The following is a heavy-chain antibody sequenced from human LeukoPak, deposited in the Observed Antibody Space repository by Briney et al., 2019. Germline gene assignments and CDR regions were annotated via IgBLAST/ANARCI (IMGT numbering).Heavy chain of an antibody. V-gene: IGHV3-74*01. D-gene: IGHD3-10*01. CDR1: GFTFSSYW. CDR2: INTGGSIR. CDR3: ARDLRGPRDS. Sequence: GGSLRLSCAASGFTFSSYWIHWVRQAPGKGLVWVSNINTGGSIRNYADSVKGRFTISRDNAKETLYLQMDSLRAEDTAVYYCARDLRGPRDSWGQGTLVIVSS. J-gene: IGHJ4*02.